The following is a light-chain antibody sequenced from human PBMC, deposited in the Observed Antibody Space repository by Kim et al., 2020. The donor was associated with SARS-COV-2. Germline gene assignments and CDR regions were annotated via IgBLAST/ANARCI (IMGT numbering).Light chain of an antibody. CDR3: QQYYSYPVT. V-gene: IGKV1D-16*01. CDR1: QGISRW. Sequence: SSSVVDRVTITCRASQGISRWFASYQQKPAKAPKPLIYDTASLHSGVPSRFSGSGAGTDFILTISSLQPEDFVIYYCQQYYSYPVTFGGGTKLEI. J-gene: IGKJ4*01. CDR2: DTA.